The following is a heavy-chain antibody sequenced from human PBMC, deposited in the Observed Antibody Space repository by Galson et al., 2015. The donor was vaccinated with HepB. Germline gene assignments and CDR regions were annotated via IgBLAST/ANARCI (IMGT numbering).Heavy chain of an antibody. J-gene: IGHJ6*03. D-gene: IGHD3-3*01. V-gene: IGHV1-69*13. CDR1: GGTFSSYA. CDR3: ARGYYDFWSGYFGYYYYYMDV. CDR2: IIPIFGTA. Sequence: SVKVSCKASGGTFSSYAISWVRQAPGQGLEWMGGIIPIFGTANYAQKFQGRVTITADESTSTAYMELSSLRSEDTAVYHCARGYYDFWSGYFGYYYYYMDVWGKGTTVTVSS.